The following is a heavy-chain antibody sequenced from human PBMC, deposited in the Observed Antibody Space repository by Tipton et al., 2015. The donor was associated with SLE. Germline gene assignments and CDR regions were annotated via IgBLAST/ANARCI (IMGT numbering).Heavy chain of an antibody. J-gene: IGHJ4*02. D-gene: IGHD5-18*01. CDR1: GFTFSSYA. Sequence: SLRLSCAASGFTFSSYAMDWVRQAPGKGLEWVAVISYDGSNKYYADSVKGRFTISRDNSKNTLYLQMNSLRAEDTAVYYCARGQDTAMATGDYWGQGALVTVSS. CDR2: ISYDGSNK. V-gene: IGHV3-30-3*01. CDR3: ARGQDTAMATGDY.